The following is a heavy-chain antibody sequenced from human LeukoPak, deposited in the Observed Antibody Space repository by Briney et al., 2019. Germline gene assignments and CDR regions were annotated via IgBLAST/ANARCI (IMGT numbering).Heavy chain of an antibody. D-gene: IGHD1-7*01. V-gene: IGHV1-18*01. CDR1: GYTFTSYS. CDR3: ARDLVGLLDY. J-gene: IGHJ4*02. CDR2: INPYNGNT. Sequence: GASVKVSCKTSGYTFTSYSIIWVRQAPGQGLECMGWINPYNGNTNYAQNLQGRVTMTTDTSTSTAYMELRSLRSDDTAVYYCARDLVGLLDYWGQGTLVTVSS.